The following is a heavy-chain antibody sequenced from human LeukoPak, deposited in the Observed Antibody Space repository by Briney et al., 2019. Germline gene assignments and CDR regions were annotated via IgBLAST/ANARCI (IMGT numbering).Heavy chain of an antibody. J-gene: IGHJ6*04. CDR2: ISAYNGNT. Sequence: ASVKVSCKASGYTFTSYSISWVRQAPGQGLEWMGWISAYNGNTNYAQKLQGRVTMTTDTSTSTAYMELRSLRSDDTAVYYCARAVTGYSSSWYGGYYYYYGMDVWGKGTTVTVSS. D-gene: IGHD6-13*01. V-gene: IGHV1-18*04. CDR1: GYTFTSYS. CDR3: ARAVTGYSSSWYGGYYYYYGMDV.